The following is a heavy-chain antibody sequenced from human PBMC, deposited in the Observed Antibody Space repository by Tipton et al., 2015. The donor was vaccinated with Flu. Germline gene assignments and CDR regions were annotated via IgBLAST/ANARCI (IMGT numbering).Heavy chain of an antibody. CDR3: ARRDYSNYVSDPKNCFDP. CDR1: GGSFSNYY. V-gene: IGHV4-34*01. J-gene: IGHJ5*02. D-gene: IGHD4-11*01. Sequence: LRLSCAVYGGSFSNYYWSWIRQAPGKGLEWIGDINHTGSTNYNPSLKSRVTISINTSKNQFSLKVFSVTAADTAVYYCARRDYSNYVSDPKNCFDPWGQGILVTVSS. CDR2: INHTGST.